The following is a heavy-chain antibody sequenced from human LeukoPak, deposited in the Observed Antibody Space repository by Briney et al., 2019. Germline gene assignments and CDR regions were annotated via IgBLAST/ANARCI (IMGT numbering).Heavy chain of an antibody. CDR2: ISSRSSYI. CDR3: ASGVNYFDY. CDR1: GFTFSSYN. Sequence: KTGGSLRLSCAASGFTFSSYNMKWVRQAPGKGLEWVSSISSRSSYIFYADSVKGRFTISRDNAKKSLYLQMNSLRAGDTAVYYCASGVNYFDYWGQGTLVTVSS. D-gene: IGHD3-3*01. J-gene: IGHJ4*02. V-gene: IGHV3-21*01.